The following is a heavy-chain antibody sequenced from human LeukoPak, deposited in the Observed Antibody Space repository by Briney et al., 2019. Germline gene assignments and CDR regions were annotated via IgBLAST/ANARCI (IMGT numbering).Heavy chain of an antibody. CDR1: GFTFSNAY. D-gene: IGHD6-13*01. CDR3: TTDAGDVSRWYNY. J-gene: IGHJ4*02. V-gene: IGHV3-15*01. Sequence: GGSLRLSCTASGFTFSNAYMKWVRQAPGKGLEWVGRIKSKTDGGTIDYAAPVKGRFTISRDDSEDTLHLQMNNLKTEDTAVYYCTTDAGDVSRWYNYWGQGTLVTVSS. CDR2: IKSKTDGGTI.